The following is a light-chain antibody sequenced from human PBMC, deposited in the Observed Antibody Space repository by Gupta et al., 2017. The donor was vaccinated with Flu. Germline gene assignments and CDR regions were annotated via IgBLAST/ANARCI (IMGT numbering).Light chain of an antibody. Sequence: TGTRSLSPGERDTLSCRASHGLNDNLAWYQQKPGQAPRLRIYYGSSRATGIPDRFTGSGSGADFTLTISGLESEDSAMYYCQRYERSPLTFGGGTKLEIK. J-gene: IGKJ4*01. CDR3: QRYERSPLT. V-gene: IGKV3-20*01. CDR1: HGLNDN. CDR2: YGS.